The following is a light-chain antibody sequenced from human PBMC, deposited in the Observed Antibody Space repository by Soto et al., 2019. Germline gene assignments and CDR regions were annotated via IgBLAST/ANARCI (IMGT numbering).Light chain of an antibody. CDR1: QRDYDGY. V-gene: IGKV3-20*01. CDR2: GLF. J-gene: IGKJ1*01. Sequence: EIVLTQSPDTLSLSPGERATLSCRASQRDYDGYLAWYQPSPGQPPRLLIYGLFRRANGIPERFSGSGSGTDFTLTITPLEPEDFAVYYCQHYGHPQWTFGQGTKVEVK. CDR3: QHYGHPQWT.